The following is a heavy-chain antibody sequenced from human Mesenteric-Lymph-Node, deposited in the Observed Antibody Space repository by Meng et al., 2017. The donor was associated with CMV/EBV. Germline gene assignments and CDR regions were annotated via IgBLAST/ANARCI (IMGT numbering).Heavy chain of an antibody. CDR2: IYPGDSDT. CDR1: GYSFTSYW. V-gene: IGHV5-51*01. CDR3: ARSDTNPPGHAFDI. J-gene: IGHJ3*02. D-gene: IGHD2-2*01. Sequence: GGSLRLSCKGSGYSFTSYWIGWVRQMPGKGLEWMGIIYPGDSDTRYSPSFQGQVTISADKSINTAYLQWSSLKASDTAMYYCARSDTNPPGHAFDIWGQGTLVTVSS.